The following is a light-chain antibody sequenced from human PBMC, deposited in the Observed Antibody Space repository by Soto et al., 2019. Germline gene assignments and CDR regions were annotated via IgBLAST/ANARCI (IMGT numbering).Light chain of an antibody. CDR2: DAS. J-gene: IGKJ3*01. CDR1: QSVSSSY. Sequence: EIVLTQSPGTLSLSPGERATLSCRASQSVSSSYLAWYQQKPGQAPRLLIYDASSRATGIPDRFRGSGSGTDFTLTINRLETEDFAVYYCQQYEISPVTFGPGTKVDIK. V-gene: IGKV3-20*01. CDR3: QQYEISPVT.